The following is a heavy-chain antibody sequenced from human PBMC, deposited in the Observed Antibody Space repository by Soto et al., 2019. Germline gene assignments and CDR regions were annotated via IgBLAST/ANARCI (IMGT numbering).Heavy chain of an antibody. CDR1: GFTFSSYE. V-gene: IGHV3-48*03. CDR2: ISSSGSTI. J-gene: IGHJ4*02. D-gene: IGHD6-13*01. CDR3: ARDEGQQLVPFDF. Sequence: GGSLRLSCAASGFTFSSYEMNWVRQAPGKGLEWVSYISSSGSTIYYADSVKGRFTISRDNAKNSLYLQRNSLRAEDTAVYYCARDEGQQLVPFDFWGQGTLVTVSS.